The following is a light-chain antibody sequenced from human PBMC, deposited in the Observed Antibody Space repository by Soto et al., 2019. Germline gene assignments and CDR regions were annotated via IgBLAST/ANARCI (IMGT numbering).Light chain of an antibody. CDR1: QSISSN. CDR3: QQYKHSPRT. V-gene: IGKV3-15*01. CDR2: GAS. J-gene: IGKJ1*01. Sequence: ETVMTQSPATLSVSPGERATLSCTASQSISSNLVWYQQKPGQAPRLLIYGASTRATGIPARFSGSGSGTEFTLSISSLQSEDFAIYYCQQYKHSPRTFGQGTKVEIK.